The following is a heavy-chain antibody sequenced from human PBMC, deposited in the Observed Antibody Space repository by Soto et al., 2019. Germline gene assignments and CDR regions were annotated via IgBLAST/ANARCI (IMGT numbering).Heavy chain of an antibody. CDR1: GYSISSGYY. J-gene: IGHJ6*02. D-gene: IGHD2-21*02. CDR3: ARDISDLYYGMDV. V-gene: IGHV4-38-2*02. CDR2: IYTSGST. Sequence: SETLSLTCAVSGYSISSGYYWGWIRQPPGKGLEWIGSIYTSGSTNYNPSLKSRVTMSVDTSKNQFSLKLSSVTAADTAVYYCARDISDLYYGMDVWGQGTTVTVSS.